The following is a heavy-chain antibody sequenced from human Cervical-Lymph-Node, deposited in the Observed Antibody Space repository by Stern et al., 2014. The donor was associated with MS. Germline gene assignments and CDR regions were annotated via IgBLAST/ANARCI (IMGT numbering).Heavy chain of an antibody. D-gene: IGHD5/OR15-5a*01. Sequence: QVQLVESGAEVKKPGASVKVSCKASGFTFTNYYVHWVRQAPGQGLEWMGIINRSDDDTGYAQRFQGSLSVTRDTSSSTVYMELTSLRYDDTAVYYCALSAFDFWGQGTLVTVSS. CDR2: INRSDDDT. V-gene: IGHV1-46*01. CDR1: GFTFTNYY. J-gene: IGHJ4*02. CDR3: ALSAFDF.